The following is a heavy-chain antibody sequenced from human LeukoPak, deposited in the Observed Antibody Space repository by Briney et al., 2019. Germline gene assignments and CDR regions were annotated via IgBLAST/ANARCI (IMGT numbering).Heavy chain of an antibody. CDR3: ARDLWNFYDDSGYNRDFDS. D-gene: IGHD3-22*01. CDR2: IGTYGGDT. V-gene: IGHV1-18*01. CDR1: TSR. J-gene: IGHJ5*01. Sequence: ASVKVSCKATSRISWVRQAPGQGLERMGWIGTYGGDTNYAQKFQGRITVTTDTSTSTVYMELRNLRSDDTAVYYCARDLWNFYDDSGYNRDFDSWGQGTLVTVSS.